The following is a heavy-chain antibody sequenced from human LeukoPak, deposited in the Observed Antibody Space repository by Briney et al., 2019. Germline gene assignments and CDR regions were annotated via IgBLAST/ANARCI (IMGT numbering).Heavy chain of an antibody. CDR2: IRSKTDGGTA. CDR1: GFTFSNAW. J-gene: IGHJ4*02. Sequence: PGGSLRLSCAASGFTFSNAWMSWVRQAPGKGLDWVGRIRSKTDGGTADHAASVKGRFTISRDDSKNMLYLQMTSLKTEDTAVYYCSTWTDLYDYWGQGTLVTVSS. CDR3: STWTDLYDY. D-gene: IGHD3/OR15-3a*01. V-gene: IGHV3-15*01.